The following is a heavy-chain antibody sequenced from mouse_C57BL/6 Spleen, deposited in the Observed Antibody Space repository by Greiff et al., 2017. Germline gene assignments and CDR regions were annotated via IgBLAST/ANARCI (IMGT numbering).Heavy chain of an antibody. J-gene: IGHJ3*01. CDR3: ALDSSGYGFAY. V-gene: IGHV1-78*01. CDR1: GYTFTDHP. Sequence: VQRVESDAELVKPGASVKISCKVSGYTFTDHPIHWMKQRPEQGLEWIGYIYPRDGSTKYNEKFKGKATLTADKSSSTAYMQLNSLTSEDSAVYFCALDSSGYGFAYWGQGTLVTVSA. CDR2: IYPRDGST. D-gene: IGHD3-2*02.